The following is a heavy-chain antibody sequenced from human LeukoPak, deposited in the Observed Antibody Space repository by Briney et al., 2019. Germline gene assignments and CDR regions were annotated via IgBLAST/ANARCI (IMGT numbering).Heavy chain of an antibody. J-gene: IGHJ4*02. V-gene: IGHV4-59*01. Sequence: SETLSLTCAVYGGSFSDYYWSWIRQPPGKGLEWIAYIYNGGITDYNRSLQSRVTISLDTSKNQFSLKVTSVTAADTAVYYCARWNEGLDYWGQGSLVTVSS. D-gene: IGHD1-1*01. CDR3: ARWNEGLDY. CDR1: GGSFSDYY. CDR2: IYNGGIT.